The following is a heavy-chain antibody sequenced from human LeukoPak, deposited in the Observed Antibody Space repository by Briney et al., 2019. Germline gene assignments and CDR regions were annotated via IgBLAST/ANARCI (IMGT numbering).Heavy chain of an antibody. CDR3: ARAPVTGYDFWSGYPDP. Sequence: ASVKVSCKASGYTFTSYYMHWVRQAPGQGLEWMGIINPSGGSTSYAQKFQGRVTMTRDTSTSTVYMELSSLRSEDTAVYYCARAPVTGYDFWSGYPDPWGQGTQVTVSS. J-gene: IGHJ5*02. CDR2: INPSGGST. V-gene: IGHV1-46*03. CDR1: GYTFTSYY. D-gene: IGHD3-3*01.